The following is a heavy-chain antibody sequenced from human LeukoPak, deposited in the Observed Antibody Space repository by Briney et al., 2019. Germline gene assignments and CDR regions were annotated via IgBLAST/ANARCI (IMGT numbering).Heavy chain of an antibody. V-gene: IGHV1-2*02. D-gene: IGHD2-15*01. Sequence: ASVKVSCKASGYTFTGYYMHWVRQAPGQGLEWMGWINPNSGGTNYAQKFQGRVTMTRDTSISTAYMELSRLRSDDTAVYYCARGTVGYCSGGSCYWFDPWGQGTLVTASS. J-gene: IGHJ5*02. CDR2: INPNSGGT. CDR1: GYTFTGYY. CDR3: ARGTVGYCSGGSCYWFDP.